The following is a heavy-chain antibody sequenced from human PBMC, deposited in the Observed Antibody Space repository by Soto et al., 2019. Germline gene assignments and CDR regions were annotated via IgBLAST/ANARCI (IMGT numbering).Heavy chain of an antibody. D-gene: IGHD2-8*01. CDR1: GYTFTRYG. CDR3: AKNGQPPYYYYGLDV. J-gene: IGHJ6*02. CDR2: ISGYNGDT. V-gene: IGHV1-18*01. Sequence: ASVKVACKASGYTFTRYGISWVRQAPGQGLEWMGWISGYNGDTNYAQKFQDRVSMTIDTSTGTAYMELRSLTSDDTAIYYCAKNGQPPYYYYGLDVWG.